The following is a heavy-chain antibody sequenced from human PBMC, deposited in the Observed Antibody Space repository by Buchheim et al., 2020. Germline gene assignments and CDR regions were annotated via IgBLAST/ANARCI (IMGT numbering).Heavy chain of an antibody. CDR2: IIPILGIA. CDR3: ARDHYDFLSGYYYYYYYGMDV. J-gene: IGHJ6*02. V-gene: IGHV1-69*08. D-gene: IGHD3-3*01. Sequence: QVQLVQSGAEVKKPGSSVKVSCKASGGTFSSYTISWVRQAPGQGLEWMGRIIPILGIANYAQKFQGRVTITADKSTSTAYMELSSLRSEDTAVYYCARDHYDFLSGYYYYYYYGMDVWGQGTT. CDR1: GGTFSSYT.